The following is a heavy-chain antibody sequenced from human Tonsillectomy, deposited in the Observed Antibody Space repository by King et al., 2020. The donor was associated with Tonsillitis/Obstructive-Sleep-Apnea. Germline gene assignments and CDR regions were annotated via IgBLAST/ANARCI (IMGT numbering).Heavy chain of an antibody. J-gene: IGHJ4*02. V-gene: IGHV3-30*18. CDR3: AKGSRYVDIVATIDY. D-gene: IGHD5-12*01. Sequence: VQLVESGGGVVQPGRSLRLSCAASGFTFSMYGMHWVRQAPGKGREWVAVISYDGSEKYYADSVKGRFTISRDNSKNTLYVQMSSRRAEDTAVYYCAKGSRYVDIVATIDYWGQGTLVTVSS. CDR1: GFTFSMYG. CDR2: ISYDGSEK.